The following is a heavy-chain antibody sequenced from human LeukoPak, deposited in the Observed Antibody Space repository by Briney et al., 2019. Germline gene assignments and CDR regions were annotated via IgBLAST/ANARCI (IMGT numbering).Heavy chain of an antibody. Sequence: PSETLSLTCTVSGGSISSSSYYWGWIRQPPGKGLEWIGSIYYSGSTYYNPSLKSRVTISVDTSKNQFSLKLSSVTAADTAVYYCARLQYQLLYPYYFDYWGQGALVTVSS. D-gene: IGHD2-2*02. CDR1: GGSISSSSYY. CDR3: ARLQYQLLYPYYFDY. CDR2: IYYSGST. J-gene: IGHJ4*02. V-gene: IGHV4-39*01.